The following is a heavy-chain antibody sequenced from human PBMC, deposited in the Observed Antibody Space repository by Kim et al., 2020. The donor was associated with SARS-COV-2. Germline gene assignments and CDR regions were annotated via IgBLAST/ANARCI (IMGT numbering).Heavy chain of an antibody. CDR3: ARHRPAMVHFDY. Sequence: SETLSLTCTVSGGSISSYYWSWIRQPPGKGLEWIGYIYYSGSTNYNPSLKSRVTISVDTSKNQFSLKLSSVTAADTAVYYCARHRPAMVHFDYWGQGTLVTVSS. D-gene: IGHD5-18*01. J-gene: IGHJ4*02. CDR1: GGSISSYY. V-gene: IGHV4-59*08. CDR2: IYYSGST.